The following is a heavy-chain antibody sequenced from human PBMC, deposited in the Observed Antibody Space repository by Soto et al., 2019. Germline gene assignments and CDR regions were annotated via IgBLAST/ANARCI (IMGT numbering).Heavy chain of an antibody. J-gene: IGHJ5*02. D-gene: IGHD6-13*01. V-gene: IGHV1-3*01. CDR1: GYTFTSYG. CDR2: ITAANGDT. Sequence: ASVKVSCKASGYTFTSYGIHWVRQAPGQRLEWMGWITAANGDTKYSPKFQGRVTITRDTSASTAYMELSSLRSEDTAVYYCVRRHVSATGIDWFDPWGQGTLVTVSS. CDR3: VRRHVSATGIDWFDP.